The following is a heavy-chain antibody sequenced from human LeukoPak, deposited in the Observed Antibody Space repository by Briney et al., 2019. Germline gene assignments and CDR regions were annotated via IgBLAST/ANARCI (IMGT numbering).Heavy chain of an antibody. Sequence: ASVKVSCKASGYTFTSYYMHWLRQAPGQGLEWMGWISAYNGNTNYAQKLQGRVTMATDTSTSTAYMELRSLRSDDTAVYYCARGGGDPKYSSSWSLSYYYYMDVWGKGTTVTISS. CDR1: GYTFTSYY. D-gene: IGHD6-13*01. CDR2: ISAYNGNT. J-gene: IGHJ6*03. V-gene: IGHV1-18*04. CDR3: ARGGGDPKYSSSWSLSYYYYMDV.